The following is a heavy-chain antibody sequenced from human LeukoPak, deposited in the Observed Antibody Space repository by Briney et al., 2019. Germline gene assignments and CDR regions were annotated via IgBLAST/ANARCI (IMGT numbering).Heavy chain of an antibody. CDR2: IYYSGST. CDR1: GGSISKSSY. CDR3: ARHVYPYYHYYMDV. J-gene: IGHJ6*03. Sequence: PSETLSLTCAVSGGSISKSSYWGWIRQPPGKGLEWIGSIYYSGSTYYNPSLKSRVTISVDTSKNQFSLKLSSVTAADTAVYYCARHVYPYYHYYMDVWGKGTTVTVSS. D-gene: IGHD5/OR15-5a*01. V-gene: IGHV4-39*01.